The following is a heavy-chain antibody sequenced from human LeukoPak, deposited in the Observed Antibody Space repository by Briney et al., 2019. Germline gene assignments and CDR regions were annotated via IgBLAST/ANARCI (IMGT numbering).Heavy chain of an antibody. CDR1: GGSISSTNHY. CDR3: ARTILGDYYMDV. D-gene: IGHD3-9*01. Sequence: NPSQTLSLTCAVAGGSISSTNHYWSWIRQPAGKGLEWIGLIYTSGSTNYNPSLKSRVTISVDTSKNQFSLKLSSVTAADTAVYYCARTILGDYYMDVWGKGTTVTISS. J-gene: IGHJ6*03. V-gene: IGHV4-61*02. CDR2: IYTSGST.